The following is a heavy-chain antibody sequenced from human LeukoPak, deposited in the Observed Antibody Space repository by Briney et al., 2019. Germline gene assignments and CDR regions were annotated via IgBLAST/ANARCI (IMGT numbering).Heavy chain of an antibody. CDR1: GFTFSSYA. CDR3: ARDLFGGSDIVVVPAATPDY. D-gene: IGHD2-2*01. J-gene: IGHJ4*02. V-gene: IGHV3-30*01. CDR2: ISYDGSNK. Sequence: GGSLRLSCAASGFTFSSYAMHWVRQAPGKGLEWVAVISYDGSNKYYADSVKGRFTISRDNSKNTLYLQMNSLRAEDTAVYYCARDLFGGSDIVVVPAATPDYWGQGTLVTVSS.